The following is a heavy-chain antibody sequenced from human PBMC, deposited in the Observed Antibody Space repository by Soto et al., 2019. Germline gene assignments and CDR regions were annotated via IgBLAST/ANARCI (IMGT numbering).Heavy chain of an antibody. CDR1: GGTFGSYA. J-gene: IGHJ4*02. Sequence: QVQLVQSGAEVKKPGSSVKVSCKASGGTFGSYAFSWVRQAPGQGLEWMGGIIPIFGRTDYAQNFQGRVTINADESTRTAYMEMSGLRSDDTAVYYCARGIAAAGIYFDSWGQGTRVTVSS. V-gene: IGHV1-69*01. CDR2: IIPIFGRT. D-gene: IGHD6-13*01. CDR3: ARGIAAAGIYFDS.